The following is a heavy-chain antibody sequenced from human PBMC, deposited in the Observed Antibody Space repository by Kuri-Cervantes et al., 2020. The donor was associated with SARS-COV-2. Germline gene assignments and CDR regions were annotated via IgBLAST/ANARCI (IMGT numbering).Heavy chain of an antibody. CDR3: ARDLGDPSAFDI. J-gene: IGHJ3*02. V-gene: IGHV4-38-2*02. D-gene: IGHD3-10*01. Sequence: GSLRLSCTVSGYSISSGYYWGWIRQPPGKGLEWIGSIYHSGSTYYNPSLKSRVTISVDTSKNQFSLKLSSVTAADTAVYYCARDLGDPSAFDIWGQGTMVTVSS. CDR2: IYHSGST. CDR1: GYSISSGYY.